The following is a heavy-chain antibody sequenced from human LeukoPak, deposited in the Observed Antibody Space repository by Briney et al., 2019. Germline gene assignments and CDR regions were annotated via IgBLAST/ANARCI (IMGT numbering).Heavy chain of an antibody. J-gene: IGHJ4*02. CDR2: IRTSADNR. CDR1: GLTFSNYA. CDR3: AKDDAVGGGYFDY. D-gene: IGHD2-2*01. Sequence: PGGSLRLSCAASGLTFSNYAMGWVRQAPGHGLEWVSGIRTSADNRYDADCVNGRFTISRDTSKNTLYLQMISLRAEDTAVYYCAKDDAVGGGYFDYWGQGTLVSVSS. V-gene: IGHV3-23*01.